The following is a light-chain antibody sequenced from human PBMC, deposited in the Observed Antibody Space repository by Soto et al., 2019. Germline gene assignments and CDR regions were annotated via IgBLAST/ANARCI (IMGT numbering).Light chain of an antibody. CDR2: DVS. CDR1: SSDVGGYNY. J-gene: IGLJ2*01. Sequence: QSALTQPASVSGSPGQSITISCTGTSSDVGGYNYVSWYQQHPGKAPKLMIYDVSNRPSGVSNRFSGSKSGNTASLTISGLQDEDAAYYYCSSYTSSSVVFGGGTKLTVL. V-gene: IGLV2-14*01. CDR3: SSYTSSSVV.